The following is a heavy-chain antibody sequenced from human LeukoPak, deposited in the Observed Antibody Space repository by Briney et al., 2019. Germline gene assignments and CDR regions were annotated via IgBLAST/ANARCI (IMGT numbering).Heavy chain of an antibody. CDR2: IYYSGST. D-gene: IGHD1-7*01. CDR1: GGSLSSYY. J-gene: IGHJ4*02. CDR3: ARDLTGTSFDY. Sequence: SETLSLTCTVSGGSLSSYYWSWIRQPPGKGLEWIGYIYYSGSTNYNPSLKSRVTISVDTSKNQFSLKLSSVTAADTAVYYCARDLTGTSFDYWGQGTLVTVSS. V-gene: IGHV4-59*01.